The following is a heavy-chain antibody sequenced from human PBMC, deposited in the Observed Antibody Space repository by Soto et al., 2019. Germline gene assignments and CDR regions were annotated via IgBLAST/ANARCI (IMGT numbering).Heavy chain of an antibody. CDR1: GGSISSSNW. Sequence: PSETLSLTCAVSGGSISSSNWWSWVRQPPGKGLEWIGEIYHSGSTNYNPSLKSRVTISVDKSKNQFSLKLSSVTAADTAVYYCARSGYVWGIAAAGTSFDPWGQGTLVTVSS. V-gene: IGHV4-4*02. D-gene: IGHD6-13*01. CDR2: IYHSGST. CDR3: ARSGYVWGIAAAGTSFDP. J-gene: IGHJ5*02.